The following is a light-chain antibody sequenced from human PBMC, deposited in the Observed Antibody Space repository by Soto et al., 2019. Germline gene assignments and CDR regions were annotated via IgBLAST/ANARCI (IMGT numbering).Light chain of an antibody. CDR1: SSDVGGYDH. V-gene: IGLV2-14*03. CDR3: SSYTNKDTLL. Sequence: QSALTQPASMSGSPGQSITISCTGTSSDVGGYDHVSWYQQHPGKAPKLIIYDVTVRPSGISRRFSGSKSDNTASLAVSGLQPEDEADYYCSSYTNKDTLLFGGGTKVTVL. J-gene: IGLJ3*02. CDR2: DVT.